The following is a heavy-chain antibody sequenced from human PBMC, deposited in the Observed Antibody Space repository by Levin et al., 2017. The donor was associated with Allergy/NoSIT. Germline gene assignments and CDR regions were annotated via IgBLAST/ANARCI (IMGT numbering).Heavy chain of an antibody. CDR1: GFTFSDYY. V-gene: IGHV3-11*05. J-gene: IGHJ2*01. D-gene: IGHD3-10*01. CDR2: ISSSSSYT. CDR3: ARAQYYTTPPHLWFGELSGWYFDL. Sequence: GGSLRLSCAASGFTFSDYYMSWIRQAPGKGLEWVSYISSSSSYTNYADSVKGRFTITRDNAKNSLYLQMNSLRAEDTAVYYCARAQYYTTPPHLWFGELSGWYFDLWGRGTLVTVSS.